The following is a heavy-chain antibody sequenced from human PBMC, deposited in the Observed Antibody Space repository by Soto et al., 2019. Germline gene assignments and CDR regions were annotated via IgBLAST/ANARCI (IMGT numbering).Heavy chain of an antibody. CDR1: GDSFSSGGYS. CDR3: ARAASYDSSGYYPHLDY. CDR2: IYHSGST. Sequence: SETLSLTCTVSGDSFSSGGYSWSWIRQPPGKGLEWIGYIYHSGSTYYNPSLKSRVTISVDRSKNQFSLKLSSVTAADTAVYYCARAASYDSSGYYPHLDYWGQGTLVTVSS. J-gene: IGHJ4*02. V-gene: IGHV4-30-2*01. D-gene: IGHD3-22*01.